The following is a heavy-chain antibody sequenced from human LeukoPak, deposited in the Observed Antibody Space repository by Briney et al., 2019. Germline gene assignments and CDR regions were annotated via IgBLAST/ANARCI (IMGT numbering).Heavy chain of an antibody. CDR2: IRYDASNK. V-gene: IGHV3-30*02. CDR1: GFTFSGYD. J-gene: IGHJ4*02. CDR3: AKASAIDY. Sequence: GGSLRLSCAASGFTFSGYDMHWVRQAPGKGLERVAFIRYDASNKYYTDSVKGRFTISRDNSKNTLYLQMNSLRPEDTAVYYCAKASAIDYWGQGTLVTVSS.